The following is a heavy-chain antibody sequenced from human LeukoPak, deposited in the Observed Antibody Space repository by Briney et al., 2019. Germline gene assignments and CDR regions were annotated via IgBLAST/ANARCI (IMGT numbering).Heavy chain of an antibody. V-gene: IGHV1-2*06. CDR1: GYTFTGYY. Sequence: ASVKVSCKASGYTFTGYYMHWVRQAPGQGLEWMGRINPNTGGTNYAQKFQGRVTMTRDTSITTAYMELSSLRSDDTAVYYCARTDTAMVAVGYWGQGTLVTVSS. D-gene: IGHD5-18*01. CDR3: ARTDTAMVAVGY. CDR2: INPNTGGT. J-gene: IGHJ4*02.